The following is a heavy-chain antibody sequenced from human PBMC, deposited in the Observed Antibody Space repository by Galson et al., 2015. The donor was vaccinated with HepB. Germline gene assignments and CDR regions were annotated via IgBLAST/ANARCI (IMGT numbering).Heavy chain of an antibody. CDR2: ISYDGSNK. V-gene: IGHV3-30*03. Sequence: SLRLSCAASGFTFSSYGMHWVRQAPGKGLEWVAVISYDGSNKYYADSVKGRFTISRDNSKNTLYLQMNSLRAEDTAVYYCARDLLIRYSYGPSFYMDVWGKGTTVTVSS. J-gene: IGHJ6*03. D-gene: IGHD5-18*01. CDR1: GFTFSSYG. CDR3: ARDLLIRYSYGPSFYMDV.